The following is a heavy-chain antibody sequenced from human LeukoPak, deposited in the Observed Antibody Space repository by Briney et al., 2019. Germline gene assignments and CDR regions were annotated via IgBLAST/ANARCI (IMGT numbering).Heavy chain of an antibody. D-gene: IGHD5-18*01. CDR1: GGSFSGYY. CDR2: INHSGST. J-gene: IGHJ5*02. V-gene: IGHV4-34*01. CDR3: AGARGYLNWFDP. Sequence: SETLSLTCAVYGGSFSGYYWSWIRQPPGKGLEWIGEINHSGSTNYNPSLKSRVTISVDTSKNQFSLKLSSVTAADTAVYYCAGARGYLNWFDPWGQGTLVTVSS.